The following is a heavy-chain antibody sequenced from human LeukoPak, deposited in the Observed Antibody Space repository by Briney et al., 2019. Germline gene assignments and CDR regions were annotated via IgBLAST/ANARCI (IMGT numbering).Heavy chain of an antibody. CDR3: ARWRGRQSEFDY. CDR1: GFTFSNYA. CDR2: IKEDESDE. V-gene: IGHV3-7*01. Sequence: GGSLRLSCAVSGFTFSNYAMTWVRQAPGKGLEGVAHIKEDESDEYYVDSVRGRFTASRDNAENSVNLQMNSLRVEDTAVYYCARWRGRQSEFDYWGQGTLVTVSS. J-gene: IGHJ4*02. D-gene: IGHD1-1*01.